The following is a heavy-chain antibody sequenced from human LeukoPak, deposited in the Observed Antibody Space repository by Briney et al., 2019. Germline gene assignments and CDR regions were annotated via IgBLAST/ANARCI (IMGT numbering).Heavy chain of an antibody. CDR3: ARAYFSSGWYFSDY. D-gene: IGHD6-19*01. J-gene: IGHJ4*02. Sequence: SQTLSLTCAISGDNVSTNSAAWNWIRQSPSRGLEWLGRTYYRSKWYNDYAVSVKSRITINPDTSKNQFSLQLNSVTPEDTAVYYCARAYFSSGWYFSDYWGQGTLVTVSS. CDR1: GDNVSTNSAA. CDR2: TYYRSKWYN. V-gene: IGHV6-1*01.